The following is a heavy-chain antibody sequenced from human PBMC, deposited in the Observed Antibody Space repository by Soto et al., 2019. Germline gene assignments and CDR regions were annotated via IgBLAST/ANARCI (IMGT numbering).Heavy chain of an antibody. J-gene: IGHJ6*02. CDR1: GCSISSSNW. D-gene: IGHD3-10*01. V-gene: IGHV4-4*02. CDR2: IYHSGST. CDR3: ARESYYGSGSYPTQRTYGMDV. Sequence: TSETLSLTCAVSGCSISSSNWWSWVRHPPGKGLEWIGEIYHSGSTNYNPSLKSRVTISVDKSKNQFSLKLSSVTAADTAVYYCARESYYGSGSYPTQRTYGMDVWGQGTTVTVSS.